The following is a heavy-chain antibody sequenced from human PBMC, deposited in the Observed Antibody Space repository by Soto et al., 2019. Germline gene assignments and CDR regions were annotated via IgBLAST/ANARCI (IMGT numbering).Heavy chain of an antibody. D-gene: IGHD7-27*01. J-gene: IGHJ4*02. CDR3: ARGPSGDKVDS. Sequence: QVQLQESGPGLVKPSQTLSLTCTVSGGSISTVDYWWSWIRQSPDMGLEWIGHIYDGGRTYNNPSLESRVTLSFDTSRSQLSLTLSSVSAADTAVYYCARGPSGDKVDSWGQGTLVTVSS. V-gene: IGHV4-30-4*01. CDR2: IYDGGRT. CDR1: GGSISTVDYW.